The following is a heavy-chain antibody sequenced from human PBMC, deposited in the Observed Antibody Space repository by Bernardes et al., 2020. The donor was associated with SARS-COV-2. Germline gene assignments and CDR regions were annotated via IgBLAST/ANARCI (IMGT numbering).Heavy chain of an antibody. Sequence: SETLSLTCAVYGGSFSGYYWSWIRQPPGKGLEWIGEINHSGSTNYNPSLKSRVTISVDTSKNQFSLKLSSVTAADTAVYYCAKVGGMASRLFHFDFWGQGTLVTVSS. CDR2: INHSGST. CDR3: AKVGGMASRLFHFDF. J-gene: IGHJ4*02. CDR1: GGSFSGYY. D-gene: IGHD3-16*01. V-gene: IGHV4-34*01.